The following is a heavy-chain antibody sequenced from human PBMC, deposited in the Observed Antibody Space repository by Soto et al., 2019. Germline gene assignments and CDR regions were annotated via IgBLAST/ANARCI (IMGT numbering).Heavy chain of an antibody. D-gene: IGHD1-1*01. CDR3: ARVYNWNYSL. Sequence: SETLSLTCTVSGYSISSCGYYWSWIRQNPGRGLEWIGYIYYSGSTSYTPSLKSRVTISVDASKNPFSLKLSSVTAADSAVYYCARVYNWNYSLWGKGTLVTVSS. CDR1: GYSISSCGYY. J-gene: IGHJ4*02. CDR2: IYYSGST. V-gene: IGHV4-31*03.